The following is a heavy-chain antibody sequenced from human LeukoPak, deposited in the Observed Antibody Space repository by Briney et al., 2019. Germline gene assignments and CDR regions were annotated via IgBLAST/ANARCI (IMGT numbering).Heavy chain of an antibody. CDR3: ARGRYDFWSGYPHKYYFDD. D-gene: IGHD3-3*01. Sequence: SETLSLTCTVSGGSISSSSYYWGWIRQPPGKGLEWIGEINHSGSTNYNPSLKSRVTMSVDTSKNQFSLKLSSVTAADTAVYYCARGRYDFWSGYPHKYYFDDWGQGTLVTVSS. V-gene: IGHV4-39*07. CDR1: GGSISSSSYY. CDR2: INHSGST. J-gene: IGHJ4*02.